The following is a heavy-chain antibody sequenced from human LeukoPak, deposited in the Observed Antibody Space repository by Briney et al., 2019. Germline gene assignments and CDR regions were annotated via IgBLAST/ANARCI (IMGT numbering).Heavy chain of an antibody. Sequence: ASVKVSCKASGYTFTSYDINWVRQATGQGLEWMGWMNPNSGNTGYAQKFQGRVTMTRNTSISTAYMELSSLRSEDTAVYYCARGVSDYDFWSGSPVYCYYYYMDVWGKGTTVTVSS. V-gene: IGHV1-8*01. CDR1: GYTFTSYD. CDR3: ARGVSDYDFWSGSPVYCYYYYMDV. CDR2: MNPNSGNT. J-gene: IGHJ6*03. D-gene: IGHD3-3*01.